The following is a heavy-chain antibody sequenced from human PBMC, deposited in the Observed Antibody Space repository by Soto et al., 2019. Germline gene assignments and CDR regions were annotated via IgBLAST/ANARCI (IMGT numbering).Heavy chain of an antibody. V-gene: IGHV1-2*04. CDR3: ARGDSTDCSNGVCSFFYNHDMDV. CDR1: GYSFTDYH. CDR2: INPKSGGT. J-gene: IGHJ6*02. Sequence: ASVKVSCKASGYSFTDYHIHWLRQAPGQGLEWLGRINPKSGGTSTAQKFQGWVTMTTDTSISTASMELTRLTSDDPAIYYCARGDSTDCSNGVCSFFYNHDMDVWGQGTTVTVSS. D-gene: IGHD2-8*01.